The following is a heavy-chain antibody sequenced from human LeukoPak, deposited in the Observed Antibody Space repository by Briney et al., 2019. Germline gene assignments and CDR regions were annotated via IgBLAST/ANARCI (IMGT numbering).Heavy chain of an antibody. CDR2: IRFDGTSE. Sequence: GGSLRLSCAASGFTFSSYWMHWVRQAPGKGLEWMAFIRFDGTSEFYADSVKARFTISRDNSQNTVSLQLNNLRIEDTALYYCAKTSLSDPSGHYYYMDVWGKGTTVTVSS. CDR1: GFTFSSYW. D-gene: IGHD3-3*01. CDR3: AKTSLSDPSGHYYYMDV. V-gene: IGHV3-30*02. J-gene: IGHJ6*03.